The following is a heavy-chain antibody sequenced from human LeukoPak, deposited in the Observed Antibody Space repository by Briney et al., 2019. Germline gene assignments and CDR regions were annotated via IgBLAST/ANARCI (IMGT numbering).Heavy chain of an antibody. J-gene: IGHJ4*02. V-gene: IGHV3-15*01. CDR2: IKSKTDGGTT. D-gene: IGHD2-2*01. CDR3: TTDIVVVPADPPEEKDY. CDR1: GFTFSDYY. Sequence: KPGGSLRLSCAASGFTFSDYYMSWIRQAPGKGLEWVGRIKSKTDGGTTDYAAPVKGRFTISRDDSKNTLYLQMNSLKTEDTAVYYCTTDIVVVPADPPEEKDYWGQGTLVTVSS.